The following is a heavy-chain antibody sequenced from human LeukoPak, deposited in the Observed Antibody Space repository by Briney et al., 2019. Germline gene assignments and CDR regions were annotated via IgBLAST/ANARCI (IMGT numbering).Heavy chain of an antibody. CDR3: ARDLAGDCSGGSCYMDV. V-gene: IGHV4-4*07. Sequence: SETLSLTCTVSGGSISSYYWSWIRQPAGKGLEWIGRIYTSGSTNYNPSLKSRVTMSVDTSKNQFSLKLSSVTAADTAVYYCARDLAGDCSGGSCYMDVWGKGTTVTVSS. J-gene: IGHJ6*03. CDR2: IYTSGST. D-gene: IGHD2-15*01. CDR1: GGSISSYY.